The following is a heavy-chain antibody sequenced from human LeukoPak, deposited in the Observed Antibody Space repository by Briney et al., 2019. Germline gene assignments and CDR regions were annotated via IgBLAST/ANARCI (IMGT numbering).Heavy chain of an antibody. CDR1: GGSINNYY. J-gene: IGHJ6*03. CDR2: IFYTGST. CDR3: ARHGYCSATSCYYYYYYMDV. V-gene: IGHV4-59*08. D-gene: IGHD2-2*03. Sequence: SETLSLTCTVSGGSINNYYWSWIRQPPGKGLEWIGYIFYTGSTTYNPPLKSRVTISVDTPKNQFSLKLSSVTAADTAVYYCARHGYCSATSCYYYYYYMDVWGKGTTVTVSS.